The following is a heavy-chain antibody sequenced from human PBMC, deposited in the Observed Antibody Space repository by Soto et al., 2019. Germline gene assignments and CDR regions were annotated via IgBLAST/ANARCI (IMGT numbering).Heavy chain of an antibody. J-gene: IGHJ5*02. Sequence: VGSLRLSCAASGFTFSSYAMSWVRQAPGKGLEWVSAISGSGGSTYYADSVKGRFTISRDNSKNTLYLQMNSLRAEDTAVYYCAKRRGLFCSSSKVLHWLDLWGQGNLVTVFS. CDR1: GFTFSSYA. CDR3: AKRRGLFCSSSKVLHWLDL. V-gene: IGHV3-23*01. CDR2: ISGSGGST. D-gene: IGHD6-13*01.